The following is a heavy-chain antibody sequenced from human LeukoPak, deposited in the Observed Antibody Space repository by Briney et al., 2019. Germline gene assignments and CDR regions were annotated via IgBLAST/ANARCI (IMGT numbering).Heavy chain of an antibody. CDR1: AGSISTSSYY. J-gene: IGHJ6*03. CDR2: MHYSGST. V-gene: IGHV4-39*07. CDR3: ARDWGRTRGYYYMDV. Sequence: SETLSLTCSVSAGSISTSSYYWAWIRQPPGKGLEWMGSMHYSGSTDYNSSLKSRVTISVDTSKNQFSPNLSSVTAAARAGYYCARDWGRTRGYYYMDVWGKGTTVTVSS. D-gene: IGHD3-16*01.